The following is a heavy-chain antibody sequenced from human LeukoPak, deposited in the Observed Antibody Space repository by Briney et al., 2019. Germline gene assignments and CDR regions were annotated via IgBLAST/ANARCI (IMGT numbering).Heavy chain of an antibody. V-gene: IGHV3-7*01. CDR2: IKQDGSEK. Sequence: PGGPLRLSCAASGFTFSSYWMSWVRQAPGKGLEWVANIKQDGSEKYYVDSVKGRFTISRDNAKNSLYLQMNSLRAEDTAVYYCASSIVVVVAAAYYFDYWGQGTLVTVSS. CDR3: ASSIVVVVAAAYYFDY. D-gene: IGHD2-15*01. J-gene: IGHJ4*02. CDR1: GFTFSSYW.